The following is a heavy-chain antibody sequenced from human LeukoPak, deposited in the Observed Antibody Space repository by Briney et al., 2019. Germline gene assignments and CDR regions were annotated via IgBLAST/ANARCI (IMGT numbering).Heavy chain of an antibody. D-gene: IGHD3-10*01. CDR1: GGSISSNNYY. J-gene: IGHJ1*01. V-gene: IGHV4-39*07. Sequence: SSETLSLTCTVSGGSISSNNYYWGWIRQPPGKGLEWIASIYYSGSTYYNPSLKSRVTISVDTSKNQFSLKLSSVTAADTAVYYCARMSYYYGSGSLGNFQHWGQGTLVTVSS. CDR3: ARMSYYYGSGSLGNFQH. CDR2: IYYSGST.